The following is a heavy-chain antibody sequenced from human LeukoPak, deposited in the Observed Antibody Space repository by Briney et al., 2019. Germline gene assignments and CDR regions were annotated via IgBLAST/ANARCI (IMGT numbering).Heavy chain of an antibody. J-gene: IGHJ6*02. CDR3: ARDLKGSTIFGVVIPLGGYYGMDV. CDR1: GGTFSSYA. CDR2: IIPIFGTA. D-gene: IGHD3-3*01. V-gene: IGHV1-69*01. Sequence: GASVKVSCKASGGTFSSYAISWVRQAPGQGLEWMGGIIPIFGTANYAQKFQGRVTITADESTSTAYMELSSLRSEDTAVYYCARDLKGSTIFGVVIPLGGYYGMDVWGQGTTVTVSS.